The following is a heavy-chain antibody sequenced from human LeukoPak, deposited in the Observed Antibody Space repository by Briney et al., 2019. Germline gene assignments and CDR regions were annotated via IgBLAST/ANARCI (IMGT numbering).Heavy chain of an antibody. J-gene: IGHJ4*02. V-gene: IGHV3-74*01. D-gene: IGHD5-24*01. CDR2: VNTDGRST. CDR1: GFTFSSYW. CDR3: VRDVWGDRDGFFAY. Sequence: PGGSLRLSCAASGFTFSSYWMHWVRQVPGKXLVWVSRVNTDGRSTSYPDSVKGRFTISRDNAKNTLYLQMNSLRAEDTAVYYCVRDVWGDRDGFFAYWGQGTLVTVSS.